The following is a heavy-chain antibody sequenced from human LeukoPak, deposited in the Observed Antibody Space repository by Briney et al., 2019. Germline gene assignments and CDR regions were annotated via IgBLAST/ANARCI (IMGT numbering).Heavy chain of an antibody. V-gene: IGHV5-10-1*01. D-gene: IGHD3-9*01. J-gene: IGHJ4*02. Sequence: GESLRISCEGSGYSFTSYWISWVRQMPGKGLEWMGRIDPSDSYTNYSPSFQGHVTISADKSISTASLQWSSLEASDTAMYYCARQGLGDYDILTGYSRIDYWGQGTLVTVSS. CDR2: IDPSDSYT. CDR3: ARQGLGDYDILTGYSRIDY. CDR1: GYSFTSYW.